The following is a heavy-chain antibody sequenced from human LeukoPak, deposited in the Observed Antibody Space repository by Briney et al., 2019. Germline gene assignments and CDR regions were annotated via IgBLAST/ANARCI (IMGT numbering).Heavy chain of an antibody. Sequence: SETLSLTCTVSGGSIMVAAYSWSWIRQPPGKGLEWIGHIYKSGSTDYNPSLKSRVTMSMDTSKSQFSLNLRSVTAADTAVYYCARDDRVSGTFLRWFDPWGQGTLVTVSS. V-gene: IGHV4-30-4*07. CDR3: ARDDRVSGTFLRWFDP. J-gene: IGHJ5*02. D-gene: IGHD1-26*01. CDR1: GGSIMVAAYS. CDR2: IYKSGST.